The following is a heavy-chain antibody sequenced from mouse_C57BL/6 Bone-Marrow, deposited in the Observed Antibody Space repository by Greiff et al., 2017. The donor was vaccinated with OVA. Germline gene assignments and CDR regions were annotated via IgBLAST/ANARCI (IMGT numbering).Heavy chain of an antibody. J-gene: IGHJ2*01. CDR2: SRNKANDYTT. CDR3: ARDAHYDYDVDY. CDR1: GFTFSDFY. Sequence: EVKVVESGGGLVQSGRSLRLSCATSGFTFSDFYMAWVRQAPGKGLEWIAASRNKANDYTTEYSASVKGRFIVSRDTSQSILYLQMNALRAEDTAIYYCARDAHYDYDVDYWGQGTTLTVSS. D-gene: IGHD2-4*01. V-gene: IGHV7-1*01.